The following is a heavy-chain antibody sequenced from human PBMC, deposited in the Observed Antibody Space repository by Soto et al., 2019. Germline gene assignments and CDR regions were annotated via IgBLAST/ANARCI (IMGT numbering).Heavy chain of an antibody. Sequence: QLQLQESGSGLVKPSQTLSLTCAVSGGSISSGGYSWSWIRQPPGKGLEWIGYIYHSGSTYYNPSVKSRGTISVDRSKNKFSPKLSSVTAADTAVYYCARASGGYSCYDNWFDPWGQGTLVPVSS. CDR1: GGSISSGGYS. V-gene: IGHV4-30-2*01. CDR3: ARASGGYSCYDNWFDP. CDR2: IYHSGST. J-gene: IGHJ5*02. D-gene: IGHD5-12*01.